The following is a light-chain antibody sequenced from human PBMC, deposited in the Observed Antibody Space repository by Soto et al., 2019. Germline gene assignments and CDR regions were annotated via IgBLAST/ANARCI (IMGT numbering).Light chain of an antibody. CDR3: QQFNSYPIT. Sequence: AIQVTQSPSSLSASVGDRVTITCRASQDIRGALAWYQQKPGQAPKLLIYDVSTLESGVPSRFSGSGSGTEFTLTISSLQPEDFGTYYCQQFNSYPITFGHGTRLEI. CDR2: DVS. V-gene: IGKV1-13*02. CDR1: QDIRGA. J-gene: IGKJ5*01.